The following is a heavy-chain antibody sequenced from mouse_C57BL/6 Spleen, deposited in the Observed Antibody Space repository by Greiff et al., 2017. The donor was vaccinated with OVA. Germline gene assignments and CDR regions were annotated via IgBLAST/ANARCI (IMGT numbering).Heavy chain of an antibody. Sequence: EVMLVESGGGLVKPGGSLKLSCAASGFTFSDYGMHWVRQAPEKGLEWVAYISSGSSTIYYADTVKGRFTISRDNAKNTLFLQMTSLRSEDTAMYYCGRQGFYAMDYWGQGTSVTVSS. CDR3: GRQGFYAMDY. CDR1: GFTFSDYG. J-gene: IGHJ4*01. CDR2: ISSGSSTI. V-gene: IGHV5-17*01.